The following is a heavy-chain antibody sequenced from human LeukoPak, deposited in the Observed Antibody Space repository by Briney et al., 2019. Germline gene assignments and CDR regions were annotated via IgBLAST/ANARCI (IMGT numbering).Heavy chain of an antibody. Sequence: SETLSLTCTVSGGSISSYYWSWIRQPPGKGLEWIGYIYTSGSTNYNPSLKSRVTISVDTSKNQFSLKLSSVTAADTAVYYCARRGAAGWEPYFDYWGQGTLVSVSS. V-gene: IGHV4-4*09. CDR1: GGSISSYY. CDR3: ARRGAAGWEPYFDY. D-gene: IGHD1-26*01. CDR2: IYTSGST. J-gene: IGHJ4*02.